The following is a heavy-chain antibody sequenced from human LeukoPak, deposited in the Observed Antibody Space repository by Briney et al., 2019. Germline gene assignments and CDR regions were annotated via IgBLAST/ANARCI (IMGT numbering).Heavy chain of an antibody. CDR3: ARDRGYFPMDGYSSGWFDY. J-gene: IGHJ4*02. Sequence: GASVKVSCKASGYTITSHYMHWVRQVPGQGLEWMGITNPSGGTSRYAQNFQGRVTMTRDTSTSTVYMELSSLRSEDTAVYYCARDRGYFPMDGYSSGWFDYWGQGTLVTVSS. D-gene: IGHD6-19*01. CDR1: GYTITSHY. CDR2: TNPSGGTS. V-gene: IGHV1-46*01.